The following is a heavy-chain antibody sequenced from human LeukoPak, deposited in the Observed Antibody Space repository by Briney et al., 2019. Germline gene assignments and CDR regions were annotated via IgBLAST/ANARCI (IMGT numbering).Heavy chain of an antibody. CDR1: GFTVSSNY. V-gene: IGHV3-66*03. J-gene: IGHJ4*02. CDR3: AKDAPYVEMATLVKAYFFDY. CDR2: IYSCGST. D-gene: IGHD5-24*01. Sequence: GGSLRLSCAASGFTVSSNYMSWVRQAPGKGLEWVSVIYSCGSTYYADSVKGRFTISRDNSKNTLYLQMNSLRAEDTAVYYCAKDAPYVEMATLVKAYFFDYCGRGTLVTVSS.